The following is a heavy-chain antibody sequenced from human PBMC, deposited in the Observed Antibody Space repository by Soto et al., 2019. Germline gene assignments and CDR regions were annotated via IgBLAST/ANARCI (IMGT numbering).Heavy chain of an antibody. D-gene: IGHD4-17*01. CDR1: GGSISSSSYY. Sequence: QLQLQESGPGLVKPSETLSHTCTVSGGSISSSSYYWGWIRQPPGKGLEWIGSIYYSGSTYYNPSLKSRVTISVDTSKNQFSLKLSSVTAADTAVYYCARGFPTVVTVDYWGQGTLVTVSS. V-gene: IGHV4-39*01. CDR3: ARGFPTVVTVDY. CDR2: IYYSGST. J-gene: IGHJ4*02.